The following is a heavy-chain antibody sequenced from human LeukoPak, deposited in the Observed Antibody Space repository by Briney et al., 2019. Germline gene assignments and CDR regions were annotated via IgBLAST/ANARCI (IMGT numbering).Heavy chain of an antibody. CDR1: GYTLTELS. Sequence: ASVQVTCKVSGYTLTELSMHWVGQATGKGREGMGGFDPEDGETIYAQKFQGRVTMTEDTSTDTAYLELSSLRYEDTAVYYCATETFPGYSGYGGFDPWGQGTLVTVSS. CDR2: FDPEDGET. V-gene: IGHV1-24*01. J-gene: IGHJ5*02. D-gene: IGHD5-12*01. CDR3: ATETFPGYSGYGGFDP.